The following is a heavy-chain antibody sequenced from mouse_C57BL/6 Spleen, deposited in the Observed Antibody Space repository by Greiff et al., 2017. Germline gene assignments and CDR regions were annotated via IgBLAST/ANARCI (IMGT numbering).Heavy chain of an antibody. CDR3: ARYRANYYAMDD. Sequence: EVHLVESGGGLVQPGGSLSLSCAASGFTFTDYYMSWVRQPPGKALELLGFISNNANGYTTAYSASVKGRCTISRDNSQSILYLQMNALRAKDSATYYCARYRANYYAMDDWGQGTSVTVSS. CDR2: ISNNANGYTT. V-gene: IGHV7-3*01. D-gene: IGHD3-3*01. CDR1: GFTFTDYY. J-gene: IGHJ4*01.